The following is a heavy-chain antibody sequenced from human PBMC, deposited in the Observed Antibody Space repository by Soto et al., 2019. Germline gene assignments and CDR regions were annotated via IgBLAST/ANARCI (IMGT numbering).Heavy chain of an antibody. CDR3: ARDRGYYDSSGLYHYAMDV. CDR2: ISSSSSTI. Sequence: ESGGGSVQPGGSLRLSCAASGFTFSSYTMNWVRQAPGKGLEWVSYISSSSSTIYYADSVKGRFTISRDNAKNSLYLQMNSLRDEDTAVYYCARDRGYYDSSGLYHYAMDVWGQGTTVTVSS. CDR1: GFTFSSYT. V-gene: IGHV3-48*02. D-gene: IGHD3-22*01. J-gene: IGHJ6*02.